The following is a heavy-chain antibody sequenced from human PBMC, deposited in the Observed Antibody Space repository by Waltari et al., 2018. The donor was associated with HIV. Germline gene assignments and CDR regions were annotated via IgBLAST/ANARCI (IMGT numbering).Heavy chain of an antibody. CDR3: ARAPTISGLFSDYYYAMDV. V-gene: IGHV4-31*03. D-gene: IGHD3-22*01. Sequence: QGQLKESGPGLVKPSETLSLTCTVAGGSISRGGYYWSRIRQHPGKGLECLGDIYLSVRTYHTPSLVMRITMSVHTSYNHFALTRSSVTAADKAVYYCARAPTISGLFSDYYYAMDVGGRGTTVTVSS. J-gene: IGHJ6*02. CDR2: IYLSVRT. CDR1: GGSISRGGYY.